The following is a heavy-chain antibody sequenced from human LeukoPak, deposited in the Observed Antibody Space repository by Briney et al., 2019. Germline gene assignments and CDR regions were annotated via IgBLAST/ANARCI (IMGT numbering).Heavy chain of an antibody. CDR1: GFTFANHW. Sequence: PGGSLRLSCAASGFTFANHWMAWVRQAPGKGLEWVANIEDDGDAKYYVESVKGRFTVSRDNARAARYLQMDSLRGEDTDGYYCARHGPPGRSDFDCWGQGALVTVSS. J-gene: IGHJ4*02. CDR3: ARHGPPGRSDFDC. D-gene: IGHD5-24*01. V-gene: IGHV3-7*03. CDR2: IEDDGDAK.